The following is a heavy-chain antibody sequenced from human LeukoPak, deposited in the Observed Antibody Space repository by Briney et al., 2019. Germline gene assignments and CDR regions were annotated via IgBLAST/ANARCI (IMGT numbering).Heavy chain of an antibody. J-gene: IGHJ4*02. V-gene: IGHV1-24*01. CDR2: FDPEDGET. Sequence: ASVKVSCKVSGYTLTELSMHWVRQAPGKGVEWMGGFDPEDGETIYAQKFQGRVTMTEDTSTDTAYMELSSLRAEDTPVYYCAVLTPQWELPYYFDYWGQGTLVTVSS. D-gene: IGHD1-26*01. CDR3: AVLTPQWELPYYFDY. CDR1: GYTLTELS.